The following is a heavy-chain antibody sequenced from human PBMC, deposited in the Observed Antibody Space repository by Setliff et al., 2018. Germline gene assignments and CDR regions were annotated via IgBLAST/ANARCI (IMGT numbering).Heavy chain of an antibody. D-gene: IGHD3-10*01. V-gene: IGHV1-18*01. CDR2: ISGHNGKT. CDR3: AKEPAVSLTEAVRRSYSDYALDV. J-gene: IGHJ6*02. Sequence: GASVKVSCKASGFTFTYFGISWVRLAPGQGLEWMGWISGHNGKTMYAQKFQDRVVMTTDTDTGTAYMELRSLRFDDSAIYYCAKEPAVSLTEAVRRSYSDYALDVWGQGTTVTVSS. CDR1: GFTFTYFG.